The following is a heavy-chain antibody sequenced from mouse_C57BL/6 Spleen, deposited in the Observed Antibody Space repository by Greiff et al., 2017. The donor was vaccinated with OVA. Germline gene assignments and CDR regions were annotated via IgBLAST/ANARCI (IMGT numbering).Heavy chain of an antibody. CDR2: IDPSDSYT. CDR3: ARGGHYYGSSSYFDY. V-gene: IGHV1-50*01. D-gene: IGHD1-1*01. J-gene: IGHJ2*01. CDR1: GYTFTSCW. Sequence: VQLQQPGAELVKPGASVKLSCKASGYTFTSCWMQWVKQRPGQGLEWIGEIDPSDSYTNYNQKFKGKATLTVDTSSSTAYMQLSSLTSEDSAVYYCARGGHYYGSSSYFDYWGQGTTLTVSS.